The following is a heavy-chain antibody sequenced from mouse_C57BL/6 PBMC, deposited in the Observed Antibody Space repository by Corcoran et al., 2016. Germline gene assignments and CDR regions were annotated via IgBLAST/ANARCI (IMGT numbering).Heavy chain of an antibody. CDR3: ARRYYYGSSYDFDY. CDR2: IYPGDGDT. Sequence: QVQLQQSGAELVKPGASVKISCKASGYAFSSYWMNWVKQRPGKGLEWIGQIYPGDGDTNYNGKFKGKATLTADKSSSTAYMQLTSLTSEGSAVYFCARRYYYGSSYDFDYWGQGTTLTLSS. J-gene: IGHJ2*01. CDR1: GYAFSSYW. V-gene: IGHV1-80*01. D-gene: IGHD1-1*01.